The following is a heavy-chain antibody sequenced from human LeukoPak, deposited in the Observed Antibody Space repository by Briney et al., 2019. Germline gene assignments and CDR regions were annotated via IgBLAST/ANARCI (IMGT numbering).Heavy chain of an antibody. CDR3: ARDLSYSLEY. D-gene: IGHD3-10*01. CDR1: GFTFSDYS. J-gene: IGHJ4*02. CDR2: ISSSSTYT. V-gene: IGHV3-11*06. Sequence: GGSLRLSCAASGFTFSDYSMTWTRQAPGKGLQWISYISSSSTYTNYADFVKGRFTISTDNAKNSLYLQMNSLRAEDTAVYYCARDLSYSLEYWGQGTLVTVSS.